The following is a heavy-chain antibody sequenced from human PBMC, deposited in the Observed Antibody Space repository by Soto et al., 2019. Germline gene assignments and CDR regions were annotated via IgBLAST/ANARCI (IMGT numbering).Heavy chain of an antibody. CDR1: GYTFTSYG. J-gene: IGHJ3*02. D-gene: IGHD6-19*01. V-gene: IGHV1-18*01. Sequence: QVQLVQSGAEVKKPGASVKVSCKTSGYTFTSYGISWVRQAPGQGLEWMGWISAYNGNTNYAQKPQGRVTMTTDTSTSTAYMELRSLRSDDTAVYYCARDQGSRQWLVPTDAFDIWGQGTMVTVSS. CDR3: ARDQGSRQWLVPTDAFDI. CDR2: ISAYNGNT.